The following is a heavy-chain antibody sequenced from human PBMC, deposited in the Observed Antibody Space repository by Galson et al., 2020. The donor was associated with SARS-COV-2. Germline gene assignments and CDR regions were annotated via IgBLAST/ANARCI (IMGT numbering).Heavy chain of an antibody. D-gene: IGHD3-3*01. CDR2: IYHSGTT. CDR1: GASIRSYY. Sequence: SQTLSLTCIVSGASIRSYYWNWIRQSPGKGLEWIGYIYHSGTTDYNPSLKSRVTISLDTSKNQFSLKLTSVTAADTAVYYCASQYEGFDYWGQGTRVTVSS. CDR3: ASQYEGFDY. V-gene: IGHV4-59*08. J-gene: IGHJ4*02.